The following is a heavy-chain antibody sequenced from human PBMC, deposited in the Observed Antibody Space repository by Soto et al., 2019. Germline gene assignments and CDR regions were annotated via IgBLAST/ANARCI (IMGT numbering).Heavy chain of an antibody. Sequence: VKVSCKASGYSFTSYGISWVRQAPGQGLEWMGWISAYNGNTNYAQKLQGRVTMTTDTSTSTAYMELRSLRSDDTAVYYCARDIVPGGSSGGNGVDVWGQGTTVTVSS. V-gene: IGHV1-18*04. CDR2: ISAYNGNT. J-gene: IGHJ6*02. CDR1: GYSFTSYG. D-gene: IGHD6-13*01. CDR3: ARDIVPGGSSGGNGVDV.